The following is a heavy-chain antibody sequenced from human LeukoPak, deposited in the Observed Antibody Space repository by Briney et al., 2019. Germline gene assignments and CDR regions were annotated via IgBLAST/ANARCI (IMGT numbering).Heavy chain of an antibody. V-gene: IGHV1-69*06. CDR1: GGTFSSYA. CDR3: ARGVGMLRFFGKWWYMDV. J-gene: IGHJ6*03. Sequence: GASVTVSCKASGGTFSSYAISWVRQAPGQGLEWMGGIIPIFGTANYAQKFQGRVTITADKSTSTAYMELSSLRSEDTAVYYCARGVGMLRFFGKWWYMDVWGKGTTVTISS. D-gene: IGHD3-3*01. CDR2: IIPIFGTA.